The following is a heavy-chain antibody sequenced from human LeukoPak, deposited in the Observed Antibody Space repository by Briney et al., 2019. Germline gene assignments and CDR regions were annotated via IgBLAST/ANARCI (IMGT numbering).Heavy chain of an antibody. CDR3: ARDYIAVAGTQKPFDY. CDR2: ISSSSSYI. CDR1: GFTFSSYS. J-gene: IGHJ4*02. D-gene: IGHD6-19*01. V-gene: IGHV3-21*01. Sequence: PGGSLRLSCAASGFTFSSYSMNWVRQAPGKGLEWVSSISSSSSYIYYADSVKGRFTISRDNAKNSLYLQMNSPRAEDTAVYYCARDYIAVAGTQKPFDYWGQGTLVTVSS.